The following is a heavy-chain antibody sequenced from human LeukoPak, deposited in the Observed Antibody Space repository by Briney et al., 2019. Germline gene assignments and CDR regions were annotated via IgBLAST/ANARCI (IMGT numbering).Heavy chain of an antibody. V-gene: IGHV1-3*01. J-gene: IGHJ5*02. CDR2: INVGNGDR. Sequence: ASVKVSWKASGYTFTSYAIHWVRQAPGQRLEWMGWINVGNGDRIYSQKFQGRVTITRDTSASAAYMELSSLRSEDTAVYYCARGEQQLLIPWGQGTLVTVSS. CDR3: ARGEQQLLIP. D-gene: IGHD6-13*01. CDR1: GYTFTSYA.